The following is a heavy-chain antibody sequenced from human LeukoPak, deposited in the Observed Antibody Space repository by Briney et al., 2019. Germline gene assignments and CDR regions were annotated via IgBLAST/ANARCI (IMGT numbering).Heavy chain of an antibody. D-gene: IGHD3-22*01. J-gene: IGHJ4*02. Sequence: PGGSLRLSCAASGFTFSGYGMHWVRQAPGKGLEWVAVIWYDGSNKYYADSVKGRFTISRDNSKNTLYLQMNSLRAEDTAVYYCARTYYYDSSGDYWGQGTLVTVSS. V-gene: IGHV3-33*01. CDR2: IWYDGSNK. CDR3: ARTYYYDSSGDY. CDR1: GFTFSGYG.